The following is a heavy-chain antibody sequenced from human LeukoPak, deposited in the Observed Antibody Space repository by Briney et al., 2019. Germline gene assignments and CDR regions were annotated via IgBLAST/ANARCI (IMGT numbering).Heavy chain of an antibody. J-gene: IGHJ5*02. D-gene: IGHD3-9*01. CDR2: ISYDGSNK. CDR1: GFTFSSYA. V-gene: IGHV3-30-3*01. CDR3: ARDRYPVGGLRYFDWPAPFDP. Sequence: GGSLTLSCAASGFTFSSYAMHWVRQAPGKGLEWVAVISYDGSNKYYADSVKGRFTISRDNSKNTLYLQMNSLRAEDTAVYYCARDRYPVGGLRYFDWPAPFDPWGQGTLVTVSS.